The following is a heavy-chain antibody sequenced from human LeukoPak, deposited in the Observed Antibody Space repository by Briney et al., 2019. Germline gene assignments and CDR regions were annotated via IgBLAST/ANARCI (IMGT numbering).Heavy chain of an antibody. D-gene: IGHD5-24*01. CDR2: IYRDGSNT. Sequence: GGSLRLSCAASGFTFSNYWMHWVRQVPGKGLVWVSRIYRDGSNTDYADSVKGRFIISRDNVKNTPYLQMNSLRADDTAVYYCARDGDAYNFDFWGQGALVTVSS. CDR3: ARDGDAYNFDF. V-gene: IGHV3-74*01. J-gene: IGHJ4*02. CDR1: GFTFSNYW.